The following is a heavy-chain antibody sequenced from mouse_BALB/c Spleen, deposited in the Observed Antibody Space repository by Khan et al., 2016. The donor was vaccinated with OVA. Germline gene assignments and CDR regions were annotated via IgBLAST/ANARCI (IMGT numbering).Heavy chain of an antibody. J-gene: IGHJ4*01. V-gene: IGHV1S132*01. Sequence: QVQLQQSGAELLRPGASVKLSCKTSGYLFTSYWIHWVKQRSGQDLEWIARIYPGTGSTYYSEKFKGKATLTADKSSSTAYMQLSSLKSEDSAAYCSARGASTSHTMDYWGQGTSVTVSS. CDR1: GYLFTSYW. CDR2: IYPGTGST. D-gene: IGHD3-1*01. CDR3: ARGASTSHTMDY.